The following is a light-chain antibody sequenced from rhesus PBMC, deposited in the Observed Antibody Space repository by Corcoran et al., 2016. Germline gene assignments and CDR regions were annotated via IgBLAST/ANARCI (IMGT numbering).Light chain of an antibody. J-gene: IGLJ1*01. CDR3: SSYAGSNSFI. V-gene: IGLV2-23*01. Sequence: QTALTQPPSVSGSPGQSVTISCTGTRNDIGAYDYVSWYRHHPGKAPELMICDVSKRPSGVSDRFSGSKSANTASLTISGLQAEDDADYYCSSYAGSNSFIFGAGTRLNVL. CDR1: RNDIGAYDY. CDR2: DVS.